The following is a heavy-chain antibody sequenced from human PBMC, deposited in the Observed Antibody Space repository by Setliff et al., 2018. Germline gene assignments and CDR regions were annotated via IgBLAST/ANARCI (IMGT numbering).Heavy chain of an antibody. D-gene: IGHD1-1*01. CDR1: GFRFNIYW. CDR3: ARLVMRGTIDFFDN. CDR2: IERDGSEK. J-gene: IGHJ4*02. V-gene: IGHV3-7*03. Sequence: GGSLRLSCAASGFRFNIYWMTWVRQAPGKGLEWVANIERDGSEKSYVDSVKGRFTISRDNAKNSVYLEMNGLRAEDTAVYYCARLVMRGTIDFFDNWGQGTLVTVSS.